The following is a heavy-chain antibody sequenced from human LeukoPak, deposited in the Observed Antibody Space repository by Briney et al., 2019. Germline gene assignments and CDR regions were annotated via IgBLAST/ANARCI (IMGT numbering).Heavy chain of an antibody. J-gene: IGHJ4*02. V-gene: IGHV4-4*02. CDR1: GGFITSGIHW. Sequence: SGTLSLTCTVSGGFITSGIHWWSWARQTPGKGLEWIGEIYQSGTINYKPSLKSRVTMSLDKSRNLFSLQLSSVTAADTAVYYCATYFYGDYALHYFDYWGQGALVTVSS. CDR2: IYQSGTI. D-gene: IGHD4-17*01. CDR3: ATYFYGDYALHYFDY.